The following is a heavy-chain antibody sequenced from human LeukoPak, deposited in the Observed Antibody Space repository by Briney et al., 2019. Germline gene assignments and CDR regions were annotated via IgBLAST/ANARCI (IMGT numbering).Heavy chain of an antibody. D-gene: IGHD3-10*01. J-gene: IGHJ5*02. V-gene: IGHV4-34*01. CDR1: GGSFSGYY. CDR2: INHSGST. Sequence: PSETLSLTCAVYGGSFSGYYWSWIRQPPGKGLEWIGEINHSGSTNYNPSLKSRVTISVDTSKNQFSLKLSSVTAADTAVYYCARERITMVRGVISSWFDPWGQGTLVTVSS. CDR3: ARERITMVRGVISSWFDP.